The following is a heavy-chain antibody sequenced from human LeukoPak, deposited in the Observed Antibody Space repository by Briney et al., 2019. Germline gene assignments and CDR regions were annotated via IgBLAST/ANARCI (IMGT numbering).Heavy chain of an antibody. CDR1: GFTFSHFG. J-gene: IGHJ4*02. CDR2: ILYDGTNP. V-gene: IGHV3-30*02. Sequence: GGSLRLSCAASGFTFSHFGMHWVRQAPGEGLDWVALILYDGTNPYYADSVKGRFTISRDNSKNTLYLEMNSLKTDDTSVYYCVKDRGSSGWGSFDYWGQGTLVTVSS. D-gene: IGHD6-19*01. CDR3: VKDRGSSGWGSFDY.